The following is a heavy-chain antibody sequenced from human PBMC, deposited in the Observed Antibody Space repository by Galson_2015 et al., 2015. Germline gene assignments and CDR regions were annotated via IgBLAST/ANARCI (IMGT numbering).Heavy chain of an antibody. CDR2: ISGSGGST. V-gene: IGHV3-23*01. Sequence: SLRLSCAASVFTFSSYVMNWVRQAPGKGLEWVSGISGSGGSTYYADSVKGRFTISRDNSKNTLYLQMNSLRAEDTAVYYCAKDRENDSSGYIGWGQGTLVTVSS. CDR3: AKDRENDSSGYIG. CDR1: VFTFSSYV. J-gene: IGHJ4*02. D-gene: IGHD3-22*01.